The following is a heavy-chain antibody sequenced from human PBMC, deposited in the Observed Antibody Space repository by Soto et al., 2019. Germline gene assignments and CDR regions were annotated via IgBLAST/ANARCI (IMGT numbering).Heavy chain of an antibody. CDR2: IWYDGSNK. Sequence: PVGSLRLSCAASRFAFSSYGMHWVRQAPGKGLEWVAIIWYDGSNKYYADSVKGRFTISRDNSKNTLSLQMNSLRVEDTAVYYCTRSQVRFYGSGSHKGLDVWGKGTSVTVSS. J-gene: IGHJ6*04. V-gene: IGHV3-33*01. D-gene: IGHD3-10*01. CDR1: RFAFSSYG. CDR3: TRSQVRFYGSGSHKGLDV.